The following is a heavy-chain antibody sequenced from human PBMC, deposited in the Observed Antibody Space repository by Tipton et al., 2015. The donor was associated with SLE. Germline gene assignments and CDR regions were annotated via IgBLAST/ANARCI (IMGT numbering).Heavy chain of an antibody. Sequence: TLSLTCTVSGGSISSGSYYWGWIRQPPGKGLEWIGSIYYSGSTYYNPSLKSRVTISVDTSKNQFSLKLSSVTAADTAVYYCARDDRVVVVPAAMGFLYGMDVWGQGTTVTVSS. CDR3: ARDDRVVVVPAAMGFLYGMDV. D-gene: IGHD2-2*01. CDR2: IYYSGST. V-gene: IGHV4-39*07. J-gene: IGHJ6*02. CDR1: GGSISSGSYY.